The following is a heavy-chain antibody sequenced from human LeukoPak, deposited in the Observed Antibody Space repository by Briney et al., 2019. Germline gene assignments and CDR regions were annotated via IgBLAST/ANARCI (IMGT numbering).Heavy chain of an antibody. Sequence: GGSLRLSCAASGFTFSSYSMNWVRQAPGKGLEWVSSISSSSSYIYYADSVKGRFTISRDNAKNSLYLQMNSLRAEDTAVYYCARNHITMVRGVIRREELDYWGQGTLVTVSS. CDR2: ISSSSSYI. CDR3: ARNHITMVRGVIRREELDY. CDR1: GFTFSSYS. D-gene: IGHD3-10*01. V-gene: IGHV3-21*01. J-gene: IGHJ4*02.